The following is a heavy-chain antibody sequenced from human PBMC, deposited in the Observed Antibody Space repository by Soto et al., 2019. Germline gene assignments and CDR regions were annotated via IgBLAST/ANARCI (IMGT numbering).Heavy chain of an antibody. D-gene: IGHD3-3*01. CDR1: GFTFSSYA. CDR2: INGGSTT. J-gene: IGHJ6*02. Sequence: EVQLLESGGGLVQPGGSLRLSCAASGFTFSSYAMSWVRQAPGKGLEWVTAINGGSTTYYADSVKGRFTISRDNSKKTLYLQMNSLRAEDTAVYYCAKDKDWSGVYGMDVWGQGTTVTVSS. CDR3: AKDKDWSGVYGMDV. V-gene: IGHV3-23*01.